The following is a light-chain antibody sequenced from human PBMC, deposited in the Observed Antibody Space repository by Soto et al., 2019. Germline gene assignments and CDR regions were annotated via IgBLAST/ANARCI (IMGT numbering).Light chain of an antibody. Sequence: QSALTQPASASGSPGQSITISCTGTNSDIGGFDYVSWYQQHAGQVPKLIIYEVSNRPSGVSVRFSGSKSGNTASLTISGLQAEDEGDYYCSSYSSKSTHYVFGSGTKLTVL. V-gene: IGLV2-14*01. CDR2: EVS. J-gene: IGLJ1*01. CDR1: NSDIGGFDY. CDR3: SSYSSKSTHYV.